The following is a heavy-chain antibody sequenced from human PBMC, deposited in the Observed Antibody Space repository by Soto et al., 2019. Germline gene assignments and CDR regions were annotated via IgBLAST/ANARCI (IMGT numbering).Heavy chain of an antibody. Sequence: EASVKVSCKASGYTFTSYYMHWVRQAPGQGLEWMGIINPSGGSTSYAQKFQGRVTMTRDTSTSTVYMELSSLRSEDTAVYYCAREGVVVVAATTDYYYYGMDVWGQGTTVTVSS. J-gene: IGHJ6*02. V-gene: IGHV1-46*01. CDR1: GYTFTSYY. D-gene: IGHD2-15*01. CDR2: INPSGGST. CDR3: AREGVVVVAATTDYYYYGMDV.